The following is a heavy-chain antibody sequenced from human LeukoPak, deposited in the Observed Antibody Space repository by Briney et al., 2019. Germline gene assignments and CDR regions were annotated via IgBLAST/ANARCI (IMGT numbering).Heavy chain of an antibody. CDR1: GFTFDDYA. Sequence: GRSLRLSCAASGFTFDDYAMHWVRQAPGKGLEWVSGISWNSGSIGYADSVKGRFTISRDNAKNSLYLQMNSLRAEDTAVYYCAKVQYYYDSSGYLLVDYWGQGTLVTVSS. CDR3: AKVQYYYDSSGYLLVDY. J-gene: IGHJ4*02. D-gene: IGHD3-22*01. V-gene: IGHV3-9*01. CDR2: ISWNSGSI.